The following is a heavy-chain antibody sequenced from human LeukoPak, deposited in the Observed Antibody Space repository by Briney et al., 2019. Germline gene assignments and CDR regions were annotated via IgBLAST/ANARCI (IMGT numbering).Heavy chain of an antibody. CDR1: GYTFTSYG. V-gene: IGHV1-18*01. CDR3: ARGGRWELPRPYAFDI. J-gene: IGHJ3*02. CDR2: ISAYNGHT. Sequence: ASVKVSCKASGYTFTSYGISWVRQAPGQGRECMGWISAYNGHTNYAQKLQGRVTMTTDTSTSTAYMELRSLRSDDTAFYYCARGGRWELPRPYAFDIWGQGTMVTVSS. D-gene: IGHD1-26*01.